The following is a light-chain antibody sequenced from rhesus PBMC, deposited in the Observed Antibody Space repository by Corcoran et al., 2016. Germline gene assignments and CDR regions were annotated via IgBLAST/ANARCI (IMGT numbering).Light chain of an antibody. Sequence: DIQMTQSPSSLSASVGDRVTITCRASQGIRSYLTWFQQKPGKSPRLLFYYGKRFETGVPARFSGRGSGTEFTLTSSSLQPEDFATDYCQQYKSVPFTFGPGTKLDIK. CDR3: QQYKSVPFT. CDR1: QGIRSY. J-gene: IGKJ3*01. CDR2: YGK. V-gene: IGKV1-32*01.